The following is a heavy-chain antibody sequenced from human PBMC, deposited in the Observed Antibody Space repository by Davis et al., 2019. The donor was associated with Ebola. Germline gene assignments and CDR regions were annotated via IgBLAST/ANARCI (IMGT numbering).Heavy chain of an antibody. V-gene: IGHV6-1*01. J-gene: IGHJ4*02. D-gene: IGHD6-13*01. CDR3: ARGRSWPLDS. CDR1: GASVSSNSAA. Sequence: SETLSLTCVISGASVSSNSAAWNWIRQSPSRGLEWLGRTYYRSKWYNDYAVSVKSRITFNSDTSKNQFSLQLNSVTPEDTAVYYCARGRSWPLDSWGQGTLVTVSS. CDR2: TYYRSKWYN.